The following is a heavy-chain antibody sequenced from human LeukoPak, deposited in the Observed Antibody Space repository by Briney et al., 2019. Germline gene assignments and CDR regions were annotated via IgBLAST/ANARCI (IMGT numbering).Heavy chain of an antibody. J-gene: IGHJ3*02. D-gene: IGHD3-22*01. Sequence: GGSLRLSCAASGFTFSSYAMHWVRQAPGKGLEWVAVISYDGSNKYYADSVKGRFTISRDNSKNTLYLQMNSLRAEDTAVYYCARAPNEAYYYDSSGYHPAGGFDIWGQGTMVTVSS. CDR3: ARAPNEAYYYDSSGYHPAGGFDI. V-gene: IGHV3-30*04. CDR2: ISYDGSNK. CDR1: GFTFSSYA.